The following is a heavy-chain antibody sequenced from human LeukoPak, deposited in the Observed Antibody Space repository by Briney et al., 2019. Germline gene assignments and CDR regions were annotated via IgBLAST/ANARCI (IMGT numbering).Heavy chain of an antibody. CDR2: IYYSGST. V-gene: IGHV4-39*07. CDR3: ARVRSRENWFDP. Sequence: SETLSLTCTVSGGSISSSSYYWGWIRQPPGKGLEWIGSIYYSGSTYYNPSLKSRVTISVDTSKNQFSLKLSSVTAADTAVYYCARVRSRENWFDPWGQGTLVTVSS. D-gene: IGHD3-22*01. J-gene: IGHJ5*02. CDR1: GGSISSSSYY.